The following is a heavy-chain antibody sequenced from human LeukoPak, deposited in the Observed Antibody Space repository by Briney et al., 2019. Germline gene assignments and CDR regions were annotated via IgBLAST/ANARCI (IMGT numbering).Heavy chain of an antibody. Sequence: ASVKVSCKASGGTLRNYAINWVRQAPGQRLEWMGGIIPMFGTANYAQKFQGRVTITADKSTGTVYMELRSLTSEDTAVYYCARGELLWFGELYRIDAFDIWGQGTMVIVSS. CDR2: IIPMFGTA. CDR3: ARGELLWFGELYRIDAFDI. J-gene: IGHJ3*02. V-gene: IGHV1-69*06. D-gene: IGHD3-10*01. CDR1: GGTLRNYA.